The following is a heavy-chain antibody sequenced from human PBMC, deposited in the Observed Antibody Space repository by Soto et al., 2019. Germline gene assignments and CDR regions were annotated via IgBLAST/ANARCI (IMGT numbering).Heavy chain of an antibody. J-gene: IGHJ4*02. Sequence: QVQLVESGGGVVQPGRSLRLSCAASGFTFSSYGMHWVRQAPGKGLEWVAVIWYDGSNKYYADSVKGRFTISRDNSKNTLYLQMISLRAEDTAVYYCARDLRRYCSGGSCYFDYWGQGTLVTVSS. D-gene: IGHD2-15*01. CDR1: GFTFSSYG. CDR3: ARDLRRYCSGGSCYFDY. V-gene: IGHV3-33*01. CDR2: IWYDGSNK.